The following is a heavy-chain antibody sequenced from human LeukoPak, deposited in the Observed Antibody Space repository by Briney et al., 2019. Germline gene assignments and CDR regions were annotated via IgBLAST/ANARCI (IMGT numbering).Heavy chain of an antibody. Sequence: GGSLRLSCEVSGFTFSNYDMNWVRLAPGQGLGWDSFISSRTSTIHYADSVKGRFTISRDNARNTLYLQMNSPRAEDTAVYYCAGKYSYDSSGYYSDYWGQGTLVTVSS. D-gene: IGHD3-22*01. J-gene: IGHJ4*02. V-gene: IGHV3-48*04. CDR2: ISSRTSTI. CDR1: GFTFSNYD. CDR3: AGKYSYDSSGYYSDY.